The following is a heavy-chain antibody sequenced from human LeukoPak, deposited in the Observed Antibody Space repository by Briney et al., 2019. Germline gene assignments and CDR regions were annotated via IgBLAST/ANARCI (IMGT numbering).Heavy chain of an antibody. D-gene: IGHD2-15*01. J-gene: IGHJ3*02. CDR3: ARGGVYCSGGSCYVSAFDI. CDR1: GFSFSSYW. V-gene: IGHV3-74*01. Sequence: GGSLRLSCAASGFSFSSYWTHWVRQAPGKGLVWVSRINSDGSSTSYADSVKGRFTISRDNAKNTLYLQINSLRAEDTAVYYCARGGVYCSGGSCYVSAFDIWGQGTMVTVSS. CDR2: INSDGSST.